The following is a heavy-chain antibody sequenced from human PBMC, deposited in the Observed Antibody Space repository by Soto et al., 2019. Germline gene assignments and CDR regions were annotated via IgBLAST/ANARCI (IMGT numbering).Heavy chain of an antibody. Sequence: GGSLRLSCAASGFTFSSYALHWVRQAPGKGLEWVAVISYDGSNKYYADSVKGRFSISRDNSKNTLYLQMNSLRAEDTALYLCARDSTGFYADFDYWGQGALVTVSS. D-gene: IGHD3-22*01. J-gene: IGHJ4*02. CDR3: ARDSTGFYADFDY. CDR1: GFTFSSYA. CDR2: ISYDGSNK. V-gene: IGHV3-30-3*01.